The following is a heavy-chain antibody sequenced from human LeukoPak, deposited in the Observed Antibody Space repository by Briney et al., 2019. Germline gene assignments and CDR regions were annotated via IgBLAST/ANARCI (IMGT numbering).Heavy chain of an antibody. CDR3: ARAKRASGYFDY. CDR2: INHSGST. J-gene: IGHJ4*02. V-gene: IGHV4-34*01. Sequence: PSETLSLTCAVYGGSFSGYYWSWIRQPPGKGLEWIGEINHSGSTNYNPSLKSRVTISVDTSKNQFSLKLSSATAADTAVYYCARAKRASGYFDYWGQGTLVTVSS. D-gene: IGHD3-22*01. CDR1: GGSFSGYY.